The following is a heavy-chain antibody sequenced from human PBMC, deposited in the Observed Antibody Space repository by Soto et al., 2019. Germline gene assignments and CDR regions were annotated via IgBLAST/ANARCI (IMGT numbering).Heavy chain of an antibody. CDR2: VYYTGST. D-gene: IGHD6-19*01. CDR1: GGSLSGSY. Sequence: XTLCLPCRVSGGSLSGSYWSWIRQSQGKGLEWLGYVYYTGSTNYIPSLRSRVSISVDTSKNEFSLRLSSVTAADTDVYFCARSVAVPGAHIDYWGQGIQVTVSS. J-gene: IGHJ4*02. V-gene: IGHV4-59*01. CDR3: ARSVAVPGAHIDY.